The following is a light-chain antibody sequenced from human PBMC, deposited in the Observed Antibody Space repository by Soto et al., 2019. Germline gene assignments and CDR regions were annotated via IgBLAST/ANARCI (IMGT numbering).Light chain of an antibody. V-gene: IGKV1-16*02. CDR3: QQYHSYPVT. Sequence: DIQMTQSPSSLSASVGDTVTITCRASQGINDFLAWFQQKPGEAPKSLISAASSLQSGVPSKFSGSGSDRDFTLTISSLQPEDSATYYCQQYHSYPVTFGGGTKVEIK. CDR1: QGINDF. J-gene: IGKJ4*01. CDR2: AAS.